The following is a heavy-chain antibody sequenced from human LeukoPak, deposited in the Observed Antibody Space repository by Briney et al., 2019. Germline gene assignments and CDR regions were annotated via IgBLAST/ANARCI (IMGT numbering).Heavy chain of an antibody. CDR1: GFTFSSYG. V-gene: IGHV3-30*18. D-gene: IGHD3-3*01. CDR3: AKDPHTYYDFWSSHTNWFDP. Sequence: GGSLRLSCAASGFTFSSYGMHWVRQAPGKGLEWVAVISYDGSNKYYADSVKGRFTISRDNSKNTLYLQMNSLRAEDTAVYYCAKDPHTYYDFWSSHTNWFDPWGQGTLVTVSS. J-gene: IGHJ5*02. CDR2: ISYDGSNK.